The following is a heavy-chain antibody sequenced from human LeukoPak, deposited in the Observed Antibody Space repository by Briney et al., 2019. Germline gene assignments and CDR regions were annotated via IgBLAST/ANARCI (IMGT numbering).Heavy chain of an antibody. Sequence: SETLSLTCTVSGGSISSSSYYWGWIRQPPGKGLEWIGSIYYSGSTYYNPSLKSRVTISVDTSKNQFSLKLSSVTAADTAVYYCTRDQRSGYSGYDYYYYYYLDVWGKGTTVTVSS. CDR2: IYYSGST. D-gene: IGHD5-12*01. CDR1: GGSISSSSYY. V-gene: IGHV4-39*07. CDR3: TRDQRSGYSGYDYYYYYYLDV. J-gene: IGHJ6*03.